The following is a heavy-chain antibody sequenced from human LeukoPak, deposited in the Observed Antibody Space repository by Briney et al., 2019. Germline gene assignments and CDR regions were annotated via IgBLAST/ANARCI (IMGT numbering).Heavy chain of an antibody. CDR1: GFTSSNAW. CDR3: TTDSSGSGVWLDY. CDR2: IKSNTDGGTT. V-gene: IGHV3-15*01. Sequence: GGSLRLSCAASGFTSSNAWMNWVRQAPGKGLEWVGRIKSNTDGGTTDYAAPVKGRFIMSRDDSTNTLYLQMNSLKTEDTAVYYCTTDSSGSGVWLDYWGQGTLVTVSS. J-gene: IGHJ4*02. D-gene: IGHD3-16*01.